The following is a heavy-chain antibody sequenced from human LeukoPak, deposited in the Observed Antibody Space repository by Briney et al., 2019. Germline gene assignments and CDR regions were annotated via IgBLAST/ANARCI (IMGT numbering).Heavy chain of an antibody. Sequence: GASVKVSCKASGYTFTSYVISWVRQAPGRGLEWMGWISAYNGNTNYAQNLQGRVTMTTDTSTSTVYMELRSLRSDDTAVYYCARVDYGGHSAFDYFDYWGQGTLVTVSS. CDR2: ISAYNGNT. CDR1: GYTFTSYV. CDR3: ARVDYGGHSAFDYFDY. D-gene: IGHD4-23*01. J-gene: IGHJ4*02. V-gene: IGHV1-18*01.